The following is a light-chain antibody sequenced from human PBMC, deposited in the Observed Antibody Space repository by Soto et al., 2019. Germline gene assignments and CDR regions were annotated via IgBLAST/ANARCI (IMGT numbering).Light chain of an antibody. CDR2: GAS. Sequence: IVMTQSPVTLSVSPGGRATLSCRASQSVISNLAWYQHKPGQAPRLLIYGASIRATGIPARFSGSGSGTEFTLTSSSLQSEDCAIYFCQQYNDWPFTFGPGTKVDIK. J-gene: IGKJ3*01. CDR1: QSVISN. CDR3: QQYNDWPFT. V-gene: IGKV3D-15*01.